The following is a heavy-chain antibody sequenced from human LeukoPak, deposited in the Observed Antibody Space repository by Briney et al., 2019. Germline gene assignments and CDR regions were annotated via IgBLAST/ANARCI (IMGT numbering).Heavy chain of an antibody. Sequence: GGSLRLSCEGSGFTFSNYLMGWVRQAPGEGRQWGANIKTDGSEKYYVDSVKGRFTISRDNGKNSLYLQMNSLRAEDTAVYYCASGMRVGPNIWSQGTLVTVSS. V-gene: IGHV3-7*01. D-gene: IGHD1-26*01. CDR2: IKTDGSEK. CDR3: ASGMRVGPNI. J-gene: IGHJ4*02. CDR1: GFTFSNYL.